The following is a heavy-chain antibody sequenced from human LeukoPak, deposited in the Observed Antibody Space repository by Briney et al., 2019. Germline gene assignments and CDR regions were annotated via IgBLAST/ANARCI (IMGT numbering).Heavy chain of an antibody. V-gene: IGHV4-59*12. CDR2: IYYSGST. Sequence: PSETLSLTCTVSGGSISSYYWSWIRQPPGKGLEWIGYIYYSGSTNYNPSLKSRVTISVDTSKNQFSLKLSSVTAADTAVYYCARDRGYSYGCDAFDIWGQGTMVTVSS. CDR3: ARDRGYSYGCDAFDI. D-gene: IGHD5-18*01. J-gene: IGHJ3*02. CDR1: GGSISSYY.